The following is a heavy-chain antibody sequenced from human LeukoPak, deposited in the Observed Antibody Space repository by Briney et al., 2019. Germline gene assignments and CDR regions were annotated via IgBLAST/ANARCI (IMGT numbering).Heavy chain of an antibody. J-gene: IGHJ4*02. CDR1: GFTFSSYG. V-gene: IGHV3-30*02. CDR2: IRYDGSNK. CDR3: AKDTSSTSCQYFGY. D-gene: IGHD2-2*01. Sequence: PGGSLRLSCAASGFTFSSYGMHWVRQAPGKGLEWVAFIRYDGSNKYYADSVKGRFTISRDNSKNTLYLQMNSLRAEDTAVYYCAKDTSSTSCQYFGYWGQGTLVTVSS.